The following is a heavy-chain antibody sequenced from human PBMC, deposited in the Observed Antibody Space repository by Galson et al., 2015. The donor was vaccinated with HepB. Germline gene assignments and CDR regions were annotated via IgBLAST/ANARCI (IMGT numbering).Heavy chain of an antibody. V-gene: IGHV3-15*01. J-gene: IGHJ1*01. Sequence: SLRLSCAASGFTFSNAWMSWVRQAPGKGLEWVGRIKSKTDGGTTDYAAPVKGRVTMTTDTSTSTAYMELRSLRSDDTAVYYCASGVRYFQHWGQGTLVTVSS. CDR1: GFTFSNAW. D-gene: IGHD2-8*02. CDR3: ASGVRYFQH. CDR2: IKSKTDGGTT.